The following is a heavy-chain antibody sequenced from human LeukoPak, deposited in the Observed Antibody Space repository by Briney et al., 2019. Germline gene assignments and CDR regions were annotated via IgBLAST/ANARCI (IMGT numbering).Heavy chain of an antibody. J-gene: IGHJ4*02. CDR2: ISGSGSGGST. Sequence: GGSLRLSCAASGFTFSSSAMSWVRQAPGKGLEWVSSISGSGSGGSTYYADSVKGRFTISRDNSKNTLYLQMNSLRAEDTAVYYCAKTPYGDYDYFDYWAQGTLVTVSS. CDR1: GFTFSSSA. V-gene: IGHV3-23*01. CDR3: AKTPYGDYDYFDY. D-gene: IGHD4-17*01.